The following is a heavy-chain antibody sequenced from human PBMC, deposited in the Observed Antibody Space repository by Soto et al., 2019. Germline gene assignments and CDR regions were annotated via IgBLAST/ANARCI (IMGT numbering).Heavy chain of an antibody. D-gene: IGHD3-22*01. CDR3: ATLKGGYYDSSGYIDY. J-gene: IGHJ4*02. Sequence: TSETLSLTCAVYGGSFSGYYWSWIRQPPGKGLEWIGEINHSGSTNYNPSLKSRVTISVDTSKNQFSLKLSSVTAADTAVYYCATLKGGYYDSSGYIDYWGQGTLVTVSS. CDR1: GGSFSGYY. V-gene: IGHV4-34*01. CDR2: INHSGST.